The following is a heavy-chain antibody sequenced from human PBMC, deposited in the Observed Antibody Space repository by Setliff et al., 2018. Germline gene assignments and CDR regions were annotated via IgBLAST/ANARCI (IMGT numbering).Heavy chain of an antibody. J-gene: IGHJ5*02. D-gene: IGHD3-22*01. V-gene: IGHV3-30*02. CDR2: IRYDGSDK. Sequence: GGSLRLSCAASGYSFNSFDMHWVRQAPGKGLEWVAFIRYDGSDKYYADSVKGRFTISRDNSKNTLYLQMSSLRVEDTAVYHRAKVTLISDTSGNTWGQGTLVTVSS. CDR1: GYSFNSFD. CDR3: AKVTLISDTSGNT.